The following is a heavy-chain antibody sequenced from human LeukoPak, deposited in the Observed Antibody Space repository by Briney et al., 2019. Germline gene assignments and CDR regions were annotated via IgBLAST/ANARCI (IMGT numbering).Heavy chain of an antibody. CDR3: ARCSTPHWIFDAFEF. Sequence: ASVKVSCKASGYTFTGHYMHWVRQAPGQGPEWMGWINPNSGGTNYAQKFQGRVTMTRDTSISTAYMELSGLRSDDPAVYYCARCSTPHWIFDAFEFWGQGTRVTVSS. D-gene: IGHD1-1*01. CDR1: GYTFTGHY. J-gene: IGHJ3*01. CDR2: INPNSGGT. V-gene: IGHV1-2*02.